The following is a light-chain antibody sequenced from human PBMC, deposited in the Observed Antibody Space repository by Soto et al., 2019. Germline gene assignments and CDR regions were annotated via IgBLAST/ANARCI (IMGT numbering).Light chain of an antibody. Sequence: EIVLTQSPATLSLSPGERATLSCMASQSVSSYLAWYQQKPGQAPRLLIYDSSNRATGIPARFSGSGSGTDFTLTISSLEPEDFAVYYWQQRSNWPLTFGGGAKVEIK. CDR3: QQRSNWPLT. J-gene: IGKJ4*01. CDR2: DSS. CDR1: QSVSSY. V-gene: IGKV3-11*01.